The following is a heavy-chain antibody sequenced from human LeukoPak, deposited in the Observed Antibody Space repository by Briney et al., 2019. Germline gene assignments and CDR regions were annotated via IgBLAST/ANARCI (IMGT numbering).Heavy chain of an antibody. V-gene: IGHV4-34*01. CDR2: INHSGST. J-gene: IGHJ4*02. CDR1: GGSISSYY. CDR3: ARVGGRRYSR. D-gene: IGHD2-15*01. Sequence: SETLSLTCTVSGGSISSYYWSWIRQPPGKGLEWIGEINHSGSTNYNPSLKSRVTISVDTSKNQFSLKLSSVTAADTAVYYCARVGGRRYSRWGQGTLVTVSS.